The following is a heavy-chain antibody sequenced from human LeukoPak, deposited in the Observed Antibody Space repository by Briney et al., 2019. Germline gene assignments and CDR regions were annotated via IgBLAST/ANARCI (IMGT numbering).Heavy chain of an antibody. CDR3: ARDAPVAGSFDY. CDR1: VATFSSYA. V-gene: IGHV1-69*06. J-gene: IGHJ4*02. CDR2: IIPIFGTA. Sequence: GASVKLSCKASVATFSSYAISWVRQAPGQGLEWMVGIIPIFGTANYAQKYQGRVTITADKSTSTAYMELSSLRSEDTAVYYCARDAPVAGSFDYWGQGTLVTVSS. D-gene: IGHD6-19*01.